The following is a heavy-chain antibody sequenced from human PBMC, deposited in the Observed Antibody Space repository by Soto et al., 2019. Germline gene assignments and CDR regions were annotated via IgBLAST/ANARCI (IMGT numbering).Heavy chain of an antibody. J-gene: IGHJ5*02. CDR3: ARVAGSGWYDA. CDR2: VHHRGTT. V-gene: IGHV4-30-2*01. Sequence: QVQLQESGSGLVKPSQTLSLICAVSGGSVSSGGYSWSWVRQPPGKGLEWIGNVHHRGTTYYNQSLRSRVSLSVDKSTHQFSLRLSSVTAADTAVYYCARVAGSGWYDAWGQETLVTVSS. CDR1: GGSVSSGGYS. D-gene: IGHD6-19*01.